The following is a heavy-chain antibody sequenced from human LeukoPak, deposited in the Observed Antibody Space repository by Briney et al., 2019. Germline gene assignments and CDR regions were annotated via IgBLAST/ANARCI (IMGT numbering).Heavy chain of an antibody. CDR3: ASYIAVAAPYWYFDL. Sequence: GGSLSLSCAASGFTFSSYWMTWVRQAPGKGLEWVANIKQDGSEKYYVDSVKGRFTISRDNAKNSLYLQMNSLRAEDTAVYYCASYIAVAAPYWYFDLWGRGTLVTVSS. CDR1: GFTFSSYW. D-gene: IGHD6-19*01. V-gene: IGHV3-7*01. CDR2: IKQDGSEK. J-gene: IGHJ2*01.